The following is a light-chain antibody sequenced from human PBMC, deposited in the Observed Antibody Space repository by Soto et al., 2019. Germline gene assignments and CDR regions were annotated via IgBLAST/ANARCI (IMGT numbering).Light chain of an antibody. CDR1: QGIRDD. V-gene: IGKV1-6*01. CDR2: AAS. J-gene: IGKJ5*01. Sequence: AIQMTQSPSSLSASVGDRVTITCRASQGIRDDLGWYQQKPGKAPKLLIYAASTLPSGVPSRFSGGGYGTDFTLTISSLQPEDSATYYCLQDYDYPITFGQGTRLELK. CDR3: LQDYDYPIT.